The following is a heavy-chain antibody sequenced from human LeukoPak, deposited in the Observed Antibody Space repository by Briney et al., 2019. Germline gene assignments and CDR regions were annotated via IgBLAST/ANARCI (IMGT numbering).Heavy chain of an antibody. CDR2: ISSRSAHI. D-gene: IGHD2-2*01. V-gene: IGHV3-21*01. CDR3: ARDRSTSRYYHGMDV. CDR1: DSTFSSFS. J-gene: IGHJ6*02. Sequence: AGGSLRLSCAASDSTFSSFSMRWVRQAPGKGLFWVAAISSRSAHIYYADPVKGRFTISRDNAKKSLYLEMNNLRADDTAVYYCARDRSTSRYYHGMDVWGPGTTVIVSS.